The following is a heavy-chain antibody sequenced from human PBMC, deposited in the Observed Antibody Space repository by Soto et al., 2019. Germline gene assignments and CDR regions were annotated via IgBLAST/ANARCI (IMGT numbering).Heavy chain of an antibody. CDR1: GFTFSSYD. CDR3: AKDPIVVVPARLFDF. CDR2: IRGGGGGT. Sequence: EVQLLESGGGLVQPGGSLRLSCAASGFTFSSYDMSWVGRAPGKGLEGVSAIRGGGGGTYYADSVKGRFTSSRDNSNSSLYLQLIRMRAQGTAVYDCAKDPIVVVPARLFDFWGQGTLVTVSS. D-gene: IGHD2-15*01. J-gene: IGHJ4*02. V-gene: IGHV3-23*01.